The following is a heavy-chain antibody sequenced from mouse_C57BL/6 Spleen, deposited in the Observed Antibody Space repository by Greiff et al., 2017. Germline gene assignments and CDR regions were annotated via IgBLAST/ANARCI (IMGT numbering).Heavy chain of an antibody. CDR2: IDPENGDT. CDR3: TSGKAQATCY. V-gene: IGHV14-4*01. D-gene: IGHD3-2*02. CDR1: GFNIKDDY. Sequence: EVQLQESGAELVRPGASVKLSCTASGFNIKDDYMHWVKQRPEQGLEWIGWIDPENGDTEYASKFQGKATITADTSSNTAYLQLSSLTSEDTAVYYFTSGKAQATCYGGQGANLTVSS. J-gene: IGHJ2*01.